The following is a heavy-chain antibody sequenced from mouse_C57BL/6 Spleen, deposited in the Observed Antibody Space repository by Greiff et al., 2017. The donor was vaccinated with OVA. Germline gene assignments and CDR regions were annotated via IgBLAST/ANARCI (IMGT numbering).Heavy chain of an antibody. V-gene: IGHV1-64*01. J-gene: IGHJ2*01. D-gene: IGHD2-4*01. CDR1: GYTFTSYW. CDR2: IHPNSGST. Sequence: QVQLQQPGAELVKPGASVKLSCKASGYTFTSYWMHWVKQRPGQGLEWIGMIHPNSGSTNYNEKFKSKATLTVDKSSSTAYIQLSSLTSEDSAVYYCYDDCDFEFDYWGQGTTLTVSS. CDR3: YDDCDFEFDY.